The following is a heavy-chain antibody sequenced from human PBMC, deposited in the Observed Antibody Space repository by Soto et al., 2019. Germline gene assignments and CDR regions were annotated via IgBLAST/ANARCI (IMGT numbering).Heavy chain of an antibody. CDR2: TWYDGNKK. CDR3: ARDQAYLEWNYYGIDV. Sequence: QVQLVESGGGVVQPGRSLRLSCAASGFTFSNYAMHWVRQAPGKGLEWVAGTWYDGNKKYYIDSVKGRFTISRDNSRDTLYLQMNGMRVEDTAVYYCARDQAYLEWNYYGIDVWGQGTTVTVSS. J-gene: IGHJ6*02. D-gene: IGHD3-3*01. V-gene: IGHV3-33*01. CDR1: GFTFSNYA.